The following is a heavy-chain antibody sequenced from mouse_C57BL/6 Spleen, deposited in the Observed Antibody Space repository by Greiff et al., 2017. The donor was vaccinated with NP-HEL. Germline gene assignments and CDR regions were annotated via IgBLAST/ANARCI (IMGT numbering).Heavy chain of an antibody. Sequence: EVKVVESGEGLVKPGGSLKLSCAASGFTFSSYAMSWVRQTPEKRLEWVAYISSGGDYIYYADTVKGRFTISRDNARNTLYLQMSSLKSEDTAMYYCTRQLRPYAMDYWGQGTSVTVSS. CDR1: GFTFSSYA. V-gene: IGHV5-9-1*02. CDR3: TRQLRPYAMDY. D-gene: IGHD3-2*02. CDR2: ISSGGDYI. J-gene: IGHJ4*01.